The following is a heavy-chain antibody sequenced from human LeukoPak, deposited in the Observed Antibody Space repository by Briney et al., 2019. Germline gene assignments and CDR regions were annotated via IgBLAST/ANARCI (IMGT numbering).Heavy chain of an antibody. CDR3: ATYFPSGDDSSGYYHDY. V-gene: IGHV4-59*01. CDR2: IYYSGST. D-gene: IGHD3-22*01. CDR1: AGSISRYY. Sequence: SETLSLAWTVAAGSISRYYWSWIRQPAGKGLEWIGCIYYSGSTNTNATHKSRVTISVDSSKNQFPLKLRSVTAGATAVHYCATYFPSGDDSSGYYHDYWGQGTLVTVSS. J-gene: IGHJ4*02.